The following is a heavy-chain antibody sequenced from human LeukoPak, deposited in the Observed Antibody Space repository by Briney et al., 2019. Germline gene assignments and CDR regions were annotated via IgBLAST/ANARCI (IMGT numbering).Heavy chain of an antibody. D-gene: IGHD6-13*01. CDR2: IIPIFGTA. CDR1: GGTFSSYA. Sequence: VASVNVSCKASGGTFSSYAISWVRQAPGQGLEWMGGIIPIFGTANYTQKFQGRVTITADGSTSTAYMELSSLRSEDTAVYYCARLPDRYSSSWLKCCDYWGQGTLVTVSS. V-gene: IGHV1-69*01. CDR3: ARLPDRYSSSWLKCCDY. J-gene: IGHJ4*02.